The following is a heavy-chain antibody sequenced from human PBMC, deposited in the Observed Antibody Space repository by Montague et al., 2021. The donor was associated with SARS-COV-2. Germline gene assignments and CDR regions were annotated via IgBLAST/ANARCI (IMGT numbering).Heavy chain of an antibody. V-gene: IGHV4-61*09. Sequence: TLSLTCTVSDDSMTSGSYFWTWVRQPAGKGLEWIGHIQTSGTSNYNPSLRGRISMSIDTSRKQFSLEVRSVTAADTAVYYCARDRPESWRISPGLAGLFATLGHSASGMDVWGQGTTVTVS. D-gene: IGHD3-10*02. CDR3: ARDRPESWRISPGLAGLFATLGHSASGMDV. CDR2: IQTSGTS. J-gene: IGHJ6*02. CDR1: DDSMTSGSYF.